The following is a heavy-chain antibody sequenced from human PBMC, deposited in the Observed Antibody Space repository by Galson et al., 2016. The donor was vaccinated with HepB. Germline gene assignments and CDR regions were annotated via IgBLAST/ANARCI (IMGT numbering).Heavy chain of an antibody. CDR2: IKEDGSEK. CDR1: GFMFRFSW. V-gene: IGHV3-7*01. Sequence: SLRLSCAGSGFMFRFSWMTFVRQAPGKGLEWVATIKEDGSEKYYMDSVRGRFTISRDNAKNSLYLQMNSLRAGDTAVYYCVRDRGSQYYFDTGGQGTLVTVSS. J-gene: IGHJ4*02. CDR3: VRDRGSQYYFDT. D-gene: IGHD1-26*01.